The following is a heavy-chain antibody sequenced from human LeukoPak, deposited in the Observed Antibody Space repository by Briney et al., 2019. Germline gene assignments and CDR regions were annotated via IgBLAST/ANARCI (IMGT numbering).Heavy chain of an antibody. CDR3: ARIKDIVVGGHGAFDI. D-gene: IGHD2-15*01. CDR2: ISASPYI. CDR1: GFTFSSYS. Sequence: GGSLRLSCAASGFTFSSYSMNWARQAPGKGLEWVSSISASPYIYYADSVKGRFTISRDNSKNTLYLQMNSLRAEDTAVYYCARIKDIVVGGHGAFDIWGQGTMVTVSS. V-gene: IGHV3-21*01. J-gene: IGHJ3*02.